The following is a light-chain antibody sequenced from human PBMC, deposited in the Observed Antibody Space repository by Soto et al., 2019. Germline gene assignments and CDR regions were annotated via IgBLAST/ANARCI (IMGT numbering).Light chain of an antibody. CDR3: RHYSHWHPWT. CDR1: QSVSTN. J-gene: IGKJ1*01. V-gene: IGKV3-15*01. Sequence: IVMTQSPATLSVSPGERATLSCTASQSVSTNLAWYQQKPGQAPRVLIYNVSTRATAIPARFSGSGSGTEFTLIISSLQSEDSAVYYCRHYSHWHPWTFGQGTKVEIK. CDR2: NVS.